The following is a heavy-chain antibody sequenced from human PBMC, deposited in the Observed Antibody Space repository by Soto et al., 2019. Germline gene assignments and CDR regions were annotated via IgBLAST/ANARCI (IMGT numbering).Heavy chain of an antibody. CDR1: GGSVSSGSYY. CDR3: ARGACCTNGVCYFS. V-gene: IGHV4-61*01. Sequence: QVQLQESGPGLVKPSETLSLTCTVSGGSVSSGSYYWSWIGQPPGKGLEWIGDIYYSGSTNYNPSRQSRVTITADTSKSPFSMKLSSVSTADTAVYYCARGACCTNGVCYFSWGQGTLVTVSS. J-gene: IGHJ4*02. D-gene: IGHD2-8*01. CDR2: IYYSGST.